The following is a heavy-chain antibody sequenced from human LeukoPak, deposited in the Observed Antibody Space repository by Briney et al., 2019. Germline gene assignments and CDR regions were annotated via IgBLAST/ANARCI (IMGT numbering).Heavy chain of an antibody. V-gene: IGHV3-30*02. CDR3: ARGRPAAAASDP. CDR1: GFTFSSYG. CDR2: IRYDGSNK. Sequence: GGSLRLSCAASGFTFSSYGMHWVRQAPGKGLEWVAFIRYDGSNKYYADSVKGRFTISRDNSKSTLYLQMNSLRAEDTAVYYCARGRPAAAASDPWGQGTLVTVSS. D-gene: IGHD6-13*01. J-gene: IGHJ5*02.